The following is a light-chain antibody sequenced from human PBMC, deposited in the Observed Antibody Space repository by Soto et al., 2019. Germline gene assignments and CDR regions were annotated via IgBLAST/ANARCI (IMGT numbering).Light chain of an antibody. CDR3: QQYVTSPLT. CDR1: QSVNNNF. Sequence: EIVLTQSPGTLSLSPGERATLSCRASQSVNNNFLAWYQQKPGQAPRLLIYDASSRATGIPDRFSGSGSGTDFTLTSIRLEPEDFAVYSCQQYVTSPLTFGGGTKVEIK. V-gene: IGKV3-20*01. CDR2: DAS. J-gene: IGKJ4*01.